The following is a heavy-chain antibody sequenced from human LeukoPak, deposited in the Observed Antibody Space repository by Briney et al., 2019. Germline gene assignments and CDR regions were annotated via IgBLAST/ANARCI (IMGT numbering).Heavy chain of an antibody. J-gene: IGHJ4*02. CDR3: SRGDYSYCFD. CDR1: GGSISSGSYY. D-gene: IGHD5-18*01. V-gene: IGHV4-61*02. CDR2: IYTSVNT. Sequence: PSETLSLTCPVSGGSISSGSYYWSWLRQPAGKGLERISRIYTSVNTTYNPSLKSRVTISVDTSKHQFSLKLSSVTAADTAVYYCSRGDYSYCFDWGQGTLVTVSS.